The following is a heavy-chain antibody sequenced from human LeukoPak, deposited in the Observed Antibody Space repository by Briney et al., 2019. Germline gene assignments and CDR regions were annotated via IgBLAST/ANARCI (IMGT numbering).Heavy chain of an antibody. Sequence: GGSLRLSCAASGFTFDDYAVHWVRQAPGKGLEWVSGISWNSGSIGYADSVKGRFTISRDNAKNSLYLQMNSLRAEDTALYYCAKSYEDGSSGWYPTTAYYFDYWGQGTLVTVSS. D-gene: IGHD6-19*01. J-gene: IGHJ4*02. CDR1: GFTFDDYA. V-gene: IGHV3-9*01. CDR3: AKSYEDGSSGWYPTTAYYFDY. CDR2: ISWNSGSI.